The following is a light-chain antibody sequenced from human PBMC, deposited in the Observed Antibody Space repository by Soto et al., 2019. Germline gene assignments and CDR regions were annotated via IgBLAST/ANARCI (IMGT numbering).Light chain of an antibody. CDR2: GNS. CDR3: QSYDSSLSGSG. V-gene: IGLV1-40*01. J-gene: IGLJ2*01. CDR1: SYNIGAGYD. Sequence: QSVLTQPPSVSGAPGQRVTISCTGSSYNIGAGYDVHWYQQLPGTAPKLLLYGNSNRPSGVPDRFSGSKSGTSASLAITGLQAEDEADYYCQSYDSSLSGSGFGGGTKVTVL.